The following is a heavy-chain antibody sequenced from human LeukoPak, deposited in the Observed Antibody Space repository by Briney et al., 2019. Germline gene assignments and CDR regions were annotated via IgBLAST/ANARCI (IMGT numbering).Heavy chain of an antibody. V-gene: IGHV3-30-3*01. D-gene: IGHD3-10*01. J-gene: IGHJ5*02. CDR3: ARDKRLWFGESNWFDP. Sequence: SGGSLRLSCAASGFTFSSYAMHWVRQAPGKGLEWVAVISYDGSNKYYADSVKGRFTISRDNSKNTLYLQMNSLRAEDTAVYYCARDKRLWFGESNWFDPWGQGTLVTVSS. CDR1: GFTFSSYA. CDR2: ISYDGSNK.